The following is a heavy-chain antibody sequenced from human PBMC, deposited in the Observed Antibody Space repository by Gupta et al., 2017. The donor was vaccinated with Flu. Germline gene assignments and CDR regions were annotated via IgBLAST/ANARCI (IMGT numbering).Heavy chain of an antibody. J-gene: IGHJ6*02. CDR3: ARDLLEGIVKAIYYYYGMDV. V-gene: IGHV3-33*01. CDR1: GFTFSSYG. CDR2: IWYDGSNK. Sequence: QVQLVESGGGVVQPGRSLRLSCAASGFTFSSYGMHWVRQAPGKGLEWVAVIWYDGSNKYYADSVKGRFTISRDNSKNTLYLQMNSLRAEDTAVYYCARDLLEGIVKAIYYYYGMDVWGQGTTVTVSS. D-gene: IGHD3-22*01.